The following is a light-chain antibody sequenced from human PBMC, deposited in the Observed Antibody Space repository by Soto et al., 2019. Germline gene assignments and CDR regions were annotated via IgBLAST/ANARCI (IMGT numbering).Light chain of an antibody. CDR1: SSDVGGYNY. Sequence: QSVLTQPASVSGSPGQSITISCTGTSSDVGGYNYVSWYQQHPGKAPKLMIYEVSNRPSGVSNRFSGSKSGNTASLTISGLQAEDEADYYCSSYAGNNNLYVFGTGTKVTVL. CDR2: EVS. CDR3: SSYAGNNNLYV. J-gene: IGLJ1*01. V-gene: IGLV2-14*01.